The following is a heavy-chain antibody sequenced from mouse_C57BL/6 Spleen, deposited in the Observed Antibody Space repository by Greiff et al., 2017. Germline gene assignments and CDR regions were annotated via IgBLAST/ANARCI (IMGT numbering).Heavy chain of an antibody. D-gene: IGHD3-1*01. V-gene: IGHV1-54*01. CDR3: ARSGGTGDYAMDY. CDR1: GYAFTNYL. CDR2: INPGSGGT. Sequence: QVQLQQSGAELVRPGTSVKVSCKASGYAFTNYLIEWVKQRPGQGLEWIGVINPGSGGTNYNEKFKGKATLTVDKSSSTAYMQLSSLTSEDSAVYFCARSGGTGDYAMDYWGQGTSVTVSS. J-gene: IGHJ4*01.